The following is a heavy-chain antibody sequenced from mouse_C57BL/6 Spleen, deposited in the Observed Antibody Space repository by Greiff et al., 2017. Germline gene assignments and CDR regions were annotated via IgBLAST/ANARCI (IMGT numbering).Heavy chain of an antibody. CDR3: ASYDGSRVLFAY. CDR2: IHPYGGST. CDR1: GYTFTSYW. Sequence: VQLQQPGAELVKPGASVKLSCKASGYTFTSYWMHWVKQRPGQGLEWIGMIHPYGGSTNYNEKFKSKATLTVDKSSSTAYMQLRSLASEDSAVYYCASYDGSRVLFAYWGQGTLVTVSA. J-gene: IGHJ3*01. V-gene: IGHV1-64*01. D-gene: IGHD1-1*01.